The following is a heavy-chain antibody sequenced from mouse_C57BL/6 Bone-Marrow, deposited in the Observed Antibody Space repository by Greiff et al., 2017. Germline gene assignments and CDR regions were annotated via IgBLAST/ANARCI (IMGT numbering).Heavy chain of an antibody. Sequence: VQLQQPGAELVKPGASVKLSCKASGYTFTSYWMQWVKQRPGQGLEWIGEIDPSDSYTNYNQKFKGKATLTVDPSSSTAYRQLSSLTSEDAAVDYCARNSSGYGGAMDYWGQGTSVTVSS. CDR1: GYTFTSYW. J-gene: IGHJ4*01. D-gene: IGHD3-2*02. V-gene: IGHV1-50*01. CDR3: ARNSSGYGGAMDY. CDR2: IDPSDSYT.